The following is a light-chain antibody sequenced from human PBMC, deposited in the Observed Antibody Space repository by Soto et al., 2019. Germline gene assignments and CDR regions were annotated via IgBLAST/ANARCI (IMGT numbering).Light chain of an antibody. Sequence: DIQMTQSPSAMSASVGDRVTITCRASPGISNYLAWFQQKPGKGPKRLIYAASSLQSGVPSRFSGSGSGTEFTLTISSLQTEDCATYYCLQHNSYPRTFGQGTKVEIK. V-gene: IGKV1-17*03. CDR3: LQHNSYPRT. CDR2: AAS. J-gene: IGKJ1*01. CDR1: PGISNY.